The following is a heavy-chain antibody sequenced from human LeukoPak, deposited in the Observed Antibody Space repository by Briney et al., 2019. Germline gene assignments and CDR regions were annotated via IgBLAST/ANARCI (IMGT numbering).Heavy chain of an antibody. D-gene: IGHD3-10*01. V-gene: IGHV4-4*02. CDR2: IYHSGST. J-gene: IGHJ5*02. CDR1: GFTFISYW. Sequence: GSLRLSCAASGFTFISYWLTWVRQAPGKGLEWIGEIYHSGSTNYNPSLKSRVTMSVDKSKKQFSLKLSSVTAADTAVYYCARDLLAEYYYGSGSYPNWFDPWGQGTLVTVSS. CDR3: ARDLLAEYYYGSGSYPNWFDP.